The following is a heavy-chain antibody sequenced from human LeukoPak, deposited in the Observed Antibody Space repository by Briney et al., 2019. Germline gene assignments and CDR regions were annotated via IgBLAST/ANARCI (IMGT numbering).Heavy chain of an antibody. D-gene: IGHD1-7*01. V-gene: IGHV1-69*13. Sequence: SVKVSCKASGGTFSSYAISWVRQAPGQGLEWMGGIIPIFGTANYAQKFQGRVTITADESTSTAYMELSSLRSEDTAVCYCARARGITGTTGAFDIWGQGTMVTVSS. CDR2: IIPIFGTA. CDR1: GGTFSSYA. J-gene: IGHJ3*02. CDR3: ARARGITGTTGAFDI.